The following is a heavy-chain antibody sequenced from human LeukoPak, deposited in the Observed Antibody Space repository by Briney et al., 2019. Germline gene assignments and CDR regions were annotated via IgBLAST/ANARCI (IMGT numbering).Heavy chain of an antibody. CDR3: VKDRGPDGYYSVDH. CDR2: ITGNAGAI. J-gene: IGHJ4*02. V-gene: IGHV3-23*01. D-gene: IGHD2-2*03. CDR1: GFNFNIYA. Sequence: GGSLRLSCAASGFNFNIYAMNWVRQAPGKGMERVSLITGNAGAIHYADSVKGRFTISRDNSKSTLYLQMNSLRAEDTAVYYCVKDRGPDGYYSVDHWGQGTLVAVSS.